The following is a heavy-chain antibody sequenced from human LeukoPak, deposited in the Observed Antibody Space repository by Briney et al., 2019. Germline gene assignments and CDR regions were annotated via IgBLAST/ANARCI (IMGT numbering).Heavy chain of an antibody. CDR2: ISDSGGST. D-gene: IGHD1-26*01. CDR1: GFTISSYP. V-gene: IGHV3-23*01. J-gene: IGHJ4*02. CDR3: AKDDVGGDGY. Sequence: GRSLRLSCAASGFTISSYPMSWVRQAPGKGLEWVSAISDSGGSTYYADSVKGRFTISRDNSKNTVYLQMNSVRTDDTAVYYCAKDDVGGDGYWGQGTLVTVPS.